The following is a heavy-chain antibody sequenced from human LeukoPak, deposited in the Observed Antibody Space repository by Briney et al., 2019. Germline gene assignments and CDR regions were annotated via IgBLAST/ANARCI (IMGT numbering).Heavy chain of an antibody. J-gene: IGHJ4*02. V-gene: IGHV4-38-2*02. CDR2: IKHRGRS. CDR1: GSSISSDYY. Sequence: PSETLSLTCSVSGSSISSDYYWGWVRQPPGKGLEWIGSIKHRGRSYYNPSLKSRVTISVDTSKNQFSLQLSSVTAADTAVYFCVRAPDSWGQGTLVIVSS. CDR3: VRAPDS.